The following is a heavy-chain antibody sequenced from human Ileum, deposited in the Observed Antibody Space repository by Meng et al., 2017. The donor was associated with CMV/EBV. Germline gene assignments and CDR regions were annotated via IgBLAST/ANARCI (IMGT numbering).Heavy chain of an antibody. Sequence: SLRLSGAVYGLHLSDYKMSWISQAPGKGLEWVSYISPRGINIYYADSVKGRFTISRDNTKNSLYLQMNSLRAEDTAIYYCSSPPVGGWGQGTLVTVSS. CDR3: SSPPVGG. V-gene: IGHV3-11*01. CDR2: ISPRGINI. J-gene: IGHJ4*02. D-gene: IGHD3-16*01. CDR1: GLHLSDYK.